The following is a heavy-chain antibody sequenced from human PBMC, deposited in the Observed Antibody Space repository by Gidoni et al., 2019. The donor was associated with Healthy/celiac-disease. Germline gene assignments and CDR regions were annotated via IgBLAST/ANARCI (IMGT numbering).Heavy chain of an antibody. Sequence: EVQLVESGGGLVQPGRSLRLSCAASGFPFDAYALHWVRQAPGKGLEWFSGISWNSGSIGYAYSVKGRFTISRDNAKNSLYLQMNSLRAEDTALYYCAKDTARIYDFWSGYDPWGDYWGQGTLVTVSS. V-gene: IGHV3-9*01. J-gene: IGHJ4*02. CDR2: ISWNSGSI. CDR1: GFPFDAYA. D-gene: IGHD3-3*01. CDR3: AKDTARIYDFWSGYDPWGDY.